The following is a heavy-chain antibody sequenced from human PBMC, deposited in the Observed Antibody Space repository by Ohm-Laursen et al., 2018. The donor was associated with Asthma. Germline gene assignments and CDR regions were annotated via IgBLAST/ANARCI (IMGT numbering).Heavy chain of an antibody. CDR3: AKDDSSAWTHFDY. V-gene: IGHV3-30*18. Sequence: SLRLSCTASGLAINRYGLHWVRRAPGKGLEWVAFISYDENKKYYADSVKGRFTISRDNSKNTLYLQMNSLRPDDTAVYYCAKDDSSAWTHFDYWGQGTLVTVSS. CDR2: ISYDENKK. D-gene: IGHD6-19*01. CDR1: GLAINRYG. J-gene: IGHJ4*02.